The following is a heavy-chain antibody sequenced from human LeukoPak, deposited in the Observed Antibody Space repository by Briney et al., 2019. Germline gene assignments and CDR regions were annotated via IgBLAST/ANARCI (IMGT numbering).Heavy chain of an antibody. CDR1: GGSFSGYY. D-gene: IGHD3-22*01. Sequence: PSETLSLTCAVYGGSFSGYYWSWIRQPPGKGLEWTGEINHSGSTNYNPSLKSRVTISVDTSKNQFSLKLSSVTAADTAVYYCARVADYYDSSGYHAFDIWGQGTMVTVSS. CDR2: INHSGST. J-gene: IGHJ3*02. V-gene: IGHV4-34*01. CDR3: ARVADYYDSSGYHAFDI.